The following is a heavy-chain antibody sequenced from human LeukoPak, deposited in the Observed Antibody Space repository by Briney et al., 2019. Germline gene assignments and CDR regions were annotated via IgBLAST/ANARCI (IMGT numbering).Heavy chain of an antibody. CDR1: GFTFSSYS. CDR3: AKSRTAMVTDAFDI. CDR2: ISSSGSTI. V-gene: IGHV3-48*04. D-gene: IGHD5-18*01. J-gene: IGHJ3*02. Sequence: GGSLRLPCAASGFTFSSYSMMWVRQAPGKGLEWVSYISSSGSTIYYADSVKGRFTISRDNAKNSLYLQMNSLRAEDTAVYYCAKSRTAMVTDAFDIWGQGTMVTVSS.